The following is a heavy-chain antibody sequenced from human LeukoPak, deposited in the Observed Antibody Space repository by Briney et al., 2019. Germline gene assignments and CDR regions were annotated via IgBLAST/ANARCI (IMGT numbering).Heavy chain of an antibody. CDR1: VFNFSGPT. CDR3: IRGAASGSYYGFDV. CDR2: MRSKANNYAT. Sequence: GGSMRLSCAASVFNFSGPTINWVRHASWKGREWVVRMRSKANNYATAYATSVKGRFTLSRDDSKNTAYLQMNSLKTEDTAVYYCIRGAASGSYYGFDVWGQGATVTVSS. D-gene: IGHD1-26*01. V-gene: IGHV3-73*01. J-gene: IGHJ6*02.